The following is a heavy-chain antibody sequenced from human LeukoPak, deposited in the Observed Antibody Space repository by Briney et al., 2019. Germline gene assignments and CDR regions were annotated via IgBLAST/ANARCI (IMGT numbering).Heavy chain of an antibody. CDR3: AKVTRIVVVPAAWGYYGMDV. CDR2: ISGSGGST. Sequence: GGSLRLSCAASGFTFSSYAMSWVRQAPGKGLEWVSAISGSGGSTYYADSVKGRFTISRDNSKNTLYLQMNSLRAEDTAVYYCAKVTRIVVVPAAWGYYGMDVWGQGTTVTVSS. V-gene: IGHV3-23*01. D-gene: IGHD2-2*01. CDR1: GFTFSSYA. J-gene: IGHJ6*02.